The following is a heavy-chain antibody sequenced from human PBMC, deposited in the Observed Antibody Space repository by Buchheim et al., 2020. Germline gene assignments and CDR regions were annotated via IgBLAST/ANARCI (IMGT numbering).Heavy chain of an antibody. CDR3: ARVTDSGPSAFDY. D-gene: IGHD1-14*01. CDR2: IWYDGSTK. CDR1: GFTFSSYG. Sequence: QVQLVESGGGVVQPGRSLRLSCAASGFTFSSYGMHWVRQAPGKGLEWVAVIWYDGSTKYYADSVKGRFTISRDNYKNTLYLQMNSLRAEDTAVYYCARVTDSGPSAFDYWGQGTL. J-gene: IGHJ4*02. V-gene: IGHV3-33*01.